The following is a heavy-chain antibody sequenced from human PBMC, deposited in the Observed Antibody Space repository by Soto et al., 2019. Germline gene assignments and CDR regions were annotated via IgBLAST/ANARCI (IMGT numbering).Heavy chain of an antibody. CDR3: ARDSEGSNFFDY. CDR1: GYSFTSYG. V-gene: IGHV1-18*03. J-gene: IGHJ4*02. D-gene: IGHD2-8*01. Sequence: ASVKVSCKASGYSFTSYGISWVRRAPGQGLEWMGWINAYNGNTNYAQMLQGRVTMTKATFTRPVYMEMRSLRSDDMAVYYCARDSEGSNFFDYWGQGTQVTVSS. CDR2: INAYNGNT.